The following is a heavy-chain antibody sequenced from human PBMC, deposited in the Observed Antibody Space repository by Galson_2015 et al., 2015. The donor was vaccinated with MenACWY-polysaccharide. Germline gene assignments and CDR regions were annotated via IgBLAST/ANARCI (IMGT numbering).Heavy chain of an antibody. CDR2: THYRSKWYI. V-gene: IGHV6-1*01. CDR3: VKAPAGTYGIFQY. CDR1: GDSVSSNSVI. Sequence: CAISGDSVSSNSVIWHWIRQSPSRGLEWLGRTHYRSKWYIDYAASVNSRITINPDTSKNQFSLQLNSVTPEDTAVYYCVKAPAGTYGIFQYWGQGALVTVSS. D-gene: IGHD1-26*01. J-gene: IGHJ4*02.